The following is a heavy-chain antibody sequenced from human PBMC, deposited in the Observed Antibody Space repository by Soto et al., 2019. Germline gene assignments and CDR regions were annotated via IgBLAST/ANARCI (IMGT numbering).Heavy chain of an antibody. Sequence: QVQLVESGGGVVQPGRSLRLSCAASGFTFSSYGMHWVRQAPGKGLEWVAVIWYDGSNKYYADSVKGRFTISRDNSENTLYLQMNSLRAEDTAVYYCARDRLPAAGYYYYGMDVWGQGTTVTVSS. CDR2: IWYDGSNK. V-gene: IGHV3-33*01. D-gene: IGHD2-2*01. CDR1: GFTFSSYG. CDR3: ARDRLPAAGYYYYGMDV. J-gene: IGHJ6*02.